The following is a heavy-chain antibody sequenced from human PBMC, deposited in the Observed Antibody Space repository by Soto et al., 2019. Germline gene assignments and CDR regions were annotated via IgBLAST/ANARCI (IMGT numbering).Heavy chain of an antibody. Sequence: QVQLQESGPGLVKPSETLSLTCTVSGGSIGSYYWNWIRQPPGKGLEWIGYIYYSGSTNYNPSLKSRVTISGDTSKNQFSLKLSSVTAADTVVYYCARDGGFYYGMDVWGQGTTVTVSS. D-gene: IGHD3-3*01. CDR1: GGSIGSYY. CDR2: IYYSGST. CDR3: ARDGGFYYGMDV. J-gene: IGHJ6*02. V-gene: IGHV4-59*01.